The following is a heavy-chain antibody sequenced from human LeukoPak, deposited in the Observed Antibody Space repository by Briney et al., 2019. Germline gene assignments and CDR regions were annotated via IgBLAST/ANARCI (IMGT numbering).Heavy chain of an antibody. Sequence: SETLSLTCTVSGGSIISGDYYWSWIRQPPGKGLEWSGYIYYSGSTYYNPSLKSRVTISVDTSKNQFSLKLSSVTAADTAVYYCAISSTSCYEYWGQGTLVTVSS. CDR3: AISSTSCYEY. CDR2: IYYSGST. D-gene: IGHD2-2*01. V-gene: IGHV4-30-4*08. CDR1: GGSIISGDYY. J-gene: IGHJ4*02.